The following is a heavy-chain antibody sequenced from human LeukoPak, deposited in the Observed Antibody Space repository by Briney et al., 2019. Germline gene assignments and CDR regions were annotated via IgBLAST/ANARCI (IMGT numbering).Heavy chain of an antibody. J-gene: IGHJ4*02. Sequence: PGGSLRLSCAASGFTFSNCWMSWVRQAPGKGLEWVANIERDGSEKYYVDSVKGRFTISTDNAKNSLFLQMNSLRAEDTAVYYCATALTRGWDNWGQGTLLTVSS. CDR3: ATALTRGWDN. CDR2: IERDGSEK. V-gene: IGHV3-7*01. CDR1: GFTFSNCW. D-gene: IGHD6-19*01.